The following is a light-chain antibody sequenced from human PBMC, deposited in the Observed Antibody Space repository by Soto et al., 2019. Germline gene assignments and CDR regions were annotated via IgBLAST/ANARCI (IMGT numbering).Light chain of an antibody. Sequence: QSVLTQPASVSGSPGQSIAISCTGTSSDVGNYNLVSWYQQHSGKAPKLMIYEGTKRPSGVSDRFSGSKSGNTASLTISGLQDEDEADYYCCSYASTGTDVFGTGTKLTVL. CDR3: CSYASTGTDV. CDR2: EGT. J-gene: IGLJ1*01. CDR1: SSDVGNYNL. V-gene: IGLV2-23*01.